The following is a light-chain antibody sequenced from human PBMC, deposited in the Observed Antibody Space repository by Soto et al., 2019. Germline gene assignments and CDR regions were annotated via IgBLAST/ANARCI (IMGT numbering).Light chain of an antibody. V-gene: IGKV3D-15*01. J-gene: IGKJ4*01. CDR2: DAS. Sequence: EIVLTQYPGTLSLSPGERATLSCRASQFVSSSYLAWYQQKPGQAPRLLIYDASTRATGFPARFSGSGSGTEFTLTISSLQSEDFAVYYCQQYNNWPLTFGGGTKVDIK. CDR3: QQYNNWPLT. CDR1: QFVSSS.